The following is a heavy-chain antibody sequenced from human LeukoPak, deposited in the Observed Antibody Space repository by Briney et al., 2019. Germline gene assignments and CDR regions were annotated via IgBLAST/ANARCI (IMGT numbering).Heavy chain of an antibody. J-gene: IGHJ3*01. CDR1: GGSVSSGGYY. CDR3: ARFGDKNYDFWSGYHLGAFDV. Sequence: SQTLSLTCTVSGGSVSSGGYYWNWIRQSPGKGLEWIGHIYHTGSAYYNPSLKSRVTISVDRSKNLFSLNVSSVTAADTALYYCARFGDKNYDFWSGYHLGAFDVWGQGTAVTVSS. D-gene: IGHD3-3*01. CDR2: IYHTGSA. V-gene: IGHV4-30-2*06.